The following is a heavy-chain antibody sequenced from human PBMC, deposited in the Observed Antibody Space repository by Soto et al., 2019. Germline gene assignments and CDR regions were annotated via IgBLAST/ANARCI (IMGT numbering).Heavy chain of an antibody. D-gene: IGHD5-18*01. Sequence: EVQLVESGGGLVQPGGSLRLSCAASGFTFSSYWMLWVRQAPGKGLVWVSRINSDGSTTSYADSVKGRFTISRDNAKNTLYLQMNSLRAGDTVVYYCARVNPGYSYVNYWGQGTLVTVSS. V-gene: IGHV3-74*01. CDR1: GFTFSSYW. CDR2: INSDGSTT. CDR3: ARVNPGYSYVNY. J-gene: IGHJ4*02.